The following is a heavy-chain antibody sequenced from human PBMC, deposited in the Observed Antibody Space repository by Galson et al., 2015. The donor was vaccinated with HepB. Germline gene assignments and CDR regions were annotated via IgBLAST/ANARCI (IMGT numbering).Heavy chain of an antibody. Sequence: SLRLACAASGFTFSRYAMSWVRQAPGKGLEWVSAISGSGGSTYYADSVKGRFTISRDNSKNTLYLQMNSLRAEDTAVYYCAKIIVVVVAAKYDFWGQGTLVTVSS. V-gene: IGHV3-23*01. CDR2: ISGSGGST. J-gene: IGHJ4*02. CDR3: AKIIVVVVAAKYDF. D-gene: IGHD2-15*01. CDR1: GFTFSRYA.